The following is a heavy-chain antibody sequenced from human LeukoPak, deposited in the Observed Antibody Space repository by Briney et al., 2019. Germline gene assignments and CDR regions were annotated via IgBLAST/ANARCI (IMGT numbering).Heavy chain of an antibody. CDR1: GFTFSNAW. CDR3: TTGKSVAAADY. CDR2: IKSNTNGETT. Sequence: QAGGSLRLSCAASGFTFSNAWMSWVRQAPGKGLEWVGRIKSNTNGETTDYAATVKGRITISRDDSKNTLYLQMNSLKTEDTAVYYCTTGKSVAAADYWGQGTLVTVSS. D-gene: IGHD6-13*01. V-gene: IGHV3-15*01. J-gene: IGHJ4*02.